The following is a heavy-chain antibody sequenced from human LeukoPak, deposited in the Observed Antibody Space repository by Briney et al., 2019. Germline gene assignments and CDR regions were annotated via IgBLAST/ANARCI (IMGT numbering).Heavy chain of an antibody. CDR3: ARVGAAAGDAFDI. J-gene: IGHJ3*02. D-gene: IGHD6-19*01. V-gene: IGHV4-59*01. Sequence: PSETLSLTCTVSGGSISSYYWSWIRQPPGKGLEWIGTLYYSGSTNYNPSLKSRVTISVDTSKNQFSLKLSSVTAADTAVYYCARVGAAAGDAFDIWGQGTMVTVSS. CDR1: GGSISSYY. CDR2: LYYSGST.